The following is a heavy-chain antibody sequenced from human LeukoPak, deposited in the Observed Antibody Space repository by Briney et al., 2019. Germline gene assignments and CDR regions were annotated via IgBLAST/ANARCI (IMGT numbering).Heavy chain of an antibody. CDR3: ARVRDNACDY. J-gene: IGHJ4*02. Sequence: VASVTVSCKTSGYMVSDYYMHWVRQAPGQGLEWMGWLRGDTGDTDSPQKFKGRVTMTRDTATNTAYMQRSRLTYDDTAMYFCARVRDNACDYWGQGTLVTVSS. CDR2: LRGDTGDT. CDR1: GYMVSDYY. D-gene: IGHD2-2*01. V-gene: IGHV1-2*02.